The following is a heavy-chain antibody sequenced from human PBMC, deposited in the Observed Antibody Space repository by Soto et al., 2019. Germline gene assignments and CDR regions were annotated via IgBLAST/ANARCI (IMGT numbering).Heavy chain of an antibody. CDR1: GFTFSSYA. V-gene: IGHV3-23*01. CDR2: ISGSGGST. J-gene: IGHJ4*02. D-gene: IGHD3-22*01. CDR3: AKAPYYYDRPKGSPGVYFDY. Sequence: PGGSLRLSCAASGFTFSSYAMSWVRKAPGKGLEWVSAISGSGGSTYYADSVKGRFTISRDNSKNTLYLQMNSLRAEDTAVYYCAKAPYYYDRPKGSPGVYFDYWGQGTLVTVSS.